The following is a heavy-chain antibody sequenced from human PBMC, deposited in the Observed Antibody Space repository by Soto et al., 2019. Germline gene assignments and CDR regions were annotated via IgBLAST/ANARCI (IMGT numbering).Heavy chain of an antibody. CDR1: GFTFSSYD. Sequence: EVQLVESGGGLVQPGGSLRLSCAASGFTFSSYDMHWVRQATGKGLEWVSAIGTAGDTYYPASVKGRFNISRENAKNSLYLQMNSLRAGDTAVYYCARGYCSGGSCYSPGTAFDPWGQGTLVTVSS. CDR2: IGTAGDT. J-gene: IGHJ5*02. V-gene: IGHV3-13*01. D-gene: IGHD2-15*01. CDR3: ARGYCSGGSCYSPGTAFDP.